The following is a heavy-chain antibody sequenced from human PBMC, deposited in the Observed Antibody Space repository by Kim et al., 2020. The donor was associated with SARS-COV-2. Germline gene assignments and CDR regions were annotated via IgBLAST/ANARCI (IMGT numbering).Heavy chain of an antibody. CDR1: GFTFSSYS. Sequence: GGSLRLSCAASGFTFSSYSMNWVRQAPGKGLEWVSSISSSSSYIYYADSVKGRFTISRDNAKNSLYMQMNSLRAEDTALYYCARGPLVATIFWDRVQASYYFDYSGQGTLVTASP. J-gene: IGHJ4*02. CDR3: ARGPLVATIFWDRVQASYYFDY. D-gene: IGHD5-12*01. V-gene: IGHV3-21*01. CDR2: ISSSSSYI.